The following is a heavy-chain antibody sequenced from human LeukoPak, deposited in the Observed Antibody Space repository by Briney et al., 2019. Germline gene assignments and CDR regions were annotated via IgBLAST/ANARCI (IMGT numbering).Heavy chain of an antibody. CDR1: GYTFTSYY. V-gene: IGHV1-46*01. Sequence: ASVKVSCKASGYTFTSYYMHWVRQAPGQGLERVGIINITGSSRSFAHTFQGRVTMTRDTSTSTVYMELSSLRSKDTAVYYCARGEGPLYRNYPNDYWGQGTLVTFSS. J-gene: IGHJ4*02. D-gene: IGHD4-11*01. CDR2: INITGSSR. CDR3: ARGEGPLYRNYPNDY.